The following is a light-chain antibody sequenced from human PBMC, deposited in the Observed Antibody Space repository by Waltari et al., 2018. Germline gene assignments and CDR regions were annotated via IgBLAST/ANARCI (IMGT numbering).Light chain of an antibody. J-gene: IGKJ4*01. Sequence: ETVMTQSPDTLSVSPGERATLSCRASQSVSSNLAWYQQKPGQAPRLLRYGASIRATGIPARFSGSGSGTEFTLTISSLQSEDFAVYYCQQYNNWPVTFGGGTKVEIK. V-gene: IGKV3-15*01. CDR3: QQYNNWPVT. CDR1: QSVSSN. CDR2: GAS.